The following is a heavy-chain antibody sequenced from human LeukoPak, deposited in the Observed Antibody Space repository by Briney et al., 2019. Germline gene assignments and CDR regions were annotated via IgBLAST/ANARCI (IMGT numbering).Heavy chain of an antibody. CDR2: IHGSGGTSI. Sequence: GGSLRLSCVASGFTFSGYEMNWLRQAPGKGLEWISYIHGSGGTSIYYADSVKGRFTISRDNDKNSLYLQMSSLRVEDTAVYYCAREGLGYNELDYWGQGILVTVSS. J-gene: IGHJ4*02. CDR3: AREGLGYNELDY. CDR1: GFTFSGYE. D-gene: IGHD5-24*01. V-gene: IGHV3-48*03.